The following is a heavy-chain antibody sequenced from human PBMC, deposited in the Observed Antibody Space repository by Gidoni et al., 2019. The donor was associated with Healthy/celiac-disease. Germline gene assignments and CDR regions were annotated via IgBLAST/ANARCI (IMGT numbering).Heavy chain of an antibody. D-gene: IGHD2-2*01. V-gene: IGHV1-2*02. CDR1: GYPFTGFY. J-gene: IGHJ6*02. Sequence: QVQLVQSGAEVKKPGASVKVSCKASGYPFTGFYMHWGRQAPGQGLEWMGWINPNSGGTNYAQKFQGRVTMTRDTSISTAYMELSRLRSDDTAVYYCARDLGYCSSTSCQYYYYGMDVWGQGTTVTVSS. CDR2: INPNSGGT. CDR3: ARDLGYCSSTSCQYYYYGMDV.